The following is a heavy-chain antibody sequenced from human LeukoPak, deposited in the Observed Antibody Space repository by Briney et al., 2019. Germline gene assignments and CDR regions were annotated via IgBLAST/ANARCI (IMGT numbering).Heavy chain of an antibody. CDR2: FDPEDGET. Sequence: ASVKVSCKVSGYTLTELSMHWVRQAPGKGLEWMGGFDPEDGETIYAQKFQGRVTMTEDTSTDTAYMELSSLRSEDTAVYYCATAANRGITMIFPLKINYYGMDVWGQGTTVTVSS. CDR3: ATAANRGITMIFPLKINYYGMDV. CDR1: GYTLTELS. D-gene: IGHD3-22*01. J-gene: IGHJ6*02. V-gene: IGHV1-24*01.